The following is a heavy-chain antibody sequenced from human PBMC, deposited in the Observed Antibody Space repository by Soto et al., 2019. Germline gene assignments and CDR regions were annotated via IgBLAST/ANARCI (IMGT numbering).Heavy chain of an antibody. V-gene: IGHV1-46*01. CDR3: ARADSSGHLGMSYFDN. D-gene: IGHD6-25*01. Sequence: GASVKVSCKASGYTFTGYYMHWVRQAPGQGYEWMGIINPSGGSTTYAQKFQGRVSMTRDKSTSTLYMELSSLSSEDTALYYCARADSSGHLGMSYFDNRGQGTQVTVSS. CDR2: INPSGGST. CDR1: GYTFTGYY. J-gene: IGHJ4*02.